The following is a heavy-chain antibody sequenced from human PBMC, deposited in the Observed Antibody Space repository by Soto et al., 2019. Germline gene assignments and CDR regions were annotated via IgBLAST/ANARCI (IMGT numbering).Heavy chain of an antibody. D-gene: IGHD3-22*01. Sequence: GESLKISCKVSGYSFNSYWIAWVRQRPGKGLEWMGIIYPGDSDTRYSPSFQGQVTISADKSISTAYLQWSSLKASDTAMYYCARSYYYDSSGSGPEYFQHWGQGTLVTVSS. CDR2: IYPGDSDT. J-gene: IGHJ1*01. V-gene: IGHV5-51*01. CDR3: ARSYYYDSSGSGPEYFQH. CDR1: GYSFNSYW.